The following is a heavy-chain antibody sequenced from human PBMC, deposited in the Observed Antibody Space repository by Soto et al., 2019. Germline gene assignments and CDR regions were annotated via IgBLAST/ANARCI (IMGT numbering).Heavy chain of an antibody. J-gene: IGHJ5*02. D-gene: IGHD6-19*01. CDR3: TRDRFRAVAQSLWFDP. CDR1: GGSFSGYY. Sequence: LSLTCAVYGGSFSGYYWSWIRQPPGKGLECIGEINHSGSTNYNPSLKSRVTISVDTFKNQFSLKLSSVTAADTAVYYCTRDRFRAVAQSLWFDPWGQGTLVTVSS. V-gene: IGHV4-34*01. CDR2: INHSGST.